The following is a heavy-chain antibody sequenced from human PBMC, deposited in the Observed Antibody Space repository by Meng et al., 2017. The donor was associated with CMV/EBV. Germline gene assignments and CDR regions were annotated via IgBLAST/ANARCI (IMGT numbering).Heavy chain of an antibody. V-gene: IGHV3-30*02. D-gene: IGHD3-3*01. Sequence: GESLKISCAASGFTFSSYGMHWVRQAPGKGLEWVAFIRYDGSNKYYADSVKGRFTISRDNSKNTLYLQMNGLRAEDTAVYYCAKDPRIFGVVIPLYGMDVWGQGTTVTVSS. J-gene: IGHJ6*02. CDR2: IRYDGSNK. CDR1: GFTFSSYG. CDR3: AKDPRIFGVVIPLYGMDV.